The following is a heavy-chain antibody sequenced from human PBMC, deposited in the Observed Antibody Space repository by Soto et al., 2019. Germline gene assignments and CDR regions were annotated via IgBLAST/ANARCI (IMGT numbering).Heavy chain of an antibody. J-gene: IGHJ6*02. CDR1: GGSISSSSYY. V-gene: IGHV4-39*01. D-gene: IGHD3-16*01. CDR3: AIITMITFGGVLYDGMDV. CDR2: IYYSGST. Sequence: PSETLSLTCTVSGGSISSSSYYWGWIRQPPGKGLEWIGSIYYSGSTYYNPSLKSRVTISVDTSKNQFSLKLSSVTAADTAVYCCAIITMITFGGVLYDGMDVWGQGTTVTVSS.